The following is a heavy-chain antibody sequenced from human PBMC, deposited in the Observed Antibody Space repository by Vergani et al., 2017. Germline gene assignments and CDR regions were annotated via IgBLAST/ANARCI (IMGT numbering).Heavy chain of an antibody. D-gene: IGHD6-13*01. V-gene: IGHV4-38-2*01. CDR2: IYHSGST. Sequence: QVQLQESGPGLVKPSETLSLTCAVSGYSISSGYYWGWIRQPPGKGLEWIGSIYHSGSTYYNPSLKSRVTISVDTSKNQFSLKLSSVTAADTAVYYCARVQYSSSWYRSGTYYYYGMDVWGQGTTVTVSS. CDR1: GYSISSGYY. CDR3: ARVQYSSSWYRSGTYYYYGMDV. J-gene: IGHJ6*02.